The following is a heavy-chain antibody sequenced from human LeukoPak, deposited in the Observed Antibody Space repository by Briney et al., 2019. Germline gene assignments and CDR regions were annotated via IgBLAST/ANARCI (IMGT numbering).Heavy chain of an antibody. Sequence: GGSLRLSCAASGFTFSSYAMSWVRQAPGKGLEWVSAISGSGGSTYYADSVKGRFTISRDNSKNTLYLQMNSLRAEDTAVYYCAKDYDFRSGYHYYFDYWGQGTLVTVSS. V-gene: IGHV3-23*01. CDR2: ISGSGGST. CDR3: AKDYDFRSGYHYYFDY. CDR1: GFTFSSYA. D-gene: IGHD3-3*01. J-gene: IGHJ4*02.